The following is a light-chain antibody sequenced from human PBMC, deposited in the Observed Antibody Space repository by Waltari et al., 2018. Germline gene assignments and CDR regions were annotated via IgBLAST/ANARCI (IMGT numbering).Light chain of an antibody. V-gene: IGKV3-11*01. CDR3: QHRSSWPLT. Sequence: EIVLTQSPATLALSPGERAALPCRASQSVSSYLAWYQQKPGQAPRLLIYDAFNRATGIPARFSGSGSGTDFTLTITSLEPEDSAVYYCQHRSSWPLTFGGGTKVEI. CDR2: DAF. CDR1: QSVSSY. J-gene: IGKJ4*02.